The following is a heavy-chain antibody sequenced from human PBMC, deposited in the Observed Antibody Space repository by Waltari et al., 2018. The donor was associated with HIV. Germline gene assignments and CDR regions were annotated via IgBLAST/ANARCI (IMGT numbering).Heavy chain of an antibody. CDR2: INHSGSS. Sequence: QVQLQQWGAGLLRPSETLSLTCAVYGGSFSGYYWRWLRQPPGKGLEWIGEINHSGSSNYNPSLKSRVTISVDTSKNQFSLRLRSVTAADTAVYYCARDSVPSFDYGDYYYYGMDVWSQGTTVTVSS. J-gene: IGHJ6*01. CDR3: ARDSVPSFDYGDYYYYGMDV. CDR1: GGSFSGYY. V-gene: IGHV4-34*01. D-gene: IGHD4-17*01.